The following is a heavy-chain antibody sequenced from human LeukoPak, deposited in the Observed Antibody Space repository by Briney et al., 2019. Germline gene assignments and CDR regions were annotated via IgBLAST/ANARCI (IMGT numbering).Heavy chain of an antibody. CDR3: ARDHPHCSSTSCSSDY. V-gene: IGHV1-69*05. Sequence: ASVKISCKASGYTFTGHHLHWVRQAPGQGLEWMGGIIPIFGTANYAQKFQGRVTITTDESTSTAYMELSSLRSDDTAVYYCARDHPHCSSTSCSSDYWGQGTLVTVSS. J-gene: IGHJ4*02. CDR1: GYTFTGHH. D-gene: IGHD2-2*01. CDR2: IIPIFGTA.